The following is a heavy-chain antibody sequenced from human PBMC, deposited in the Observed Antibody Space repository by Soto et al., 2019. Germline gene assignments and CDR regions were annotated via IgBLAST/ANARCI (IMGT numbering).Heavy chain of an antibody. D-gene: IGHD2-21*02. CDR3: ASPTKNGDYYFDY. Sequence: SETLSLTCTVSGGSISSSSYYWGWIRQPPGKGLEWIGSIYYSGSTYYNPSLKSRVTISVDTSKNQFSLKLSSVTAADTAVYYCASPTKNGDYYFDYWGQGTLVTVSS. J-gene: IGHJ4*02. CDR1: GGSISSSSYY. CDR2: IYYSGST. V-gene: IGHV4-39*01.